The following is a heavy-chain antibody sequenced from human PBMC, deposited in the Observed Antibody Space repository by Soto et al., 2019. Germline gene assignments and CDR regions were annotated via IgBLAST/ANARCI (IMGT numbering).Heavy chain of an antibody. CDR1: GGTFSSYA. Sequence: ASVKVSCKASGGTFSSYAISWVRQAPGQGLEWMGGIIPIFGTANYAQKFQGRVTTTADESTSTAYMELSSLRSEDTAVYYCARDLVTIFGVVIHFDYWGQGTLVTV. V-gene: IGHV1-69*13. CDR3: ARDLVTIFGVVIHFDY. J-gene: IGHJ4*02. D-gene: IGHD3-3*01. CDR2: IIPIFGTA.